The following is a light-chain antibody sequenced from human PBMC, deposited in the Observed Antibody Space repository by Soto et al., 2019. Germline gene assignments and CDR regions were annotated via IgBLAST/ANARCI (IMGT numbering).Light chain of an antibody. J-gene: IGKJ2*01. Sequence: EIVLMQSPGTLSLSPGERATLSCRASQTVTNNYLAWYQQKTRQAPRLLICGASSRTTGVSHRVSGSGSETTFPLSITRLQPEDFAVYYCQQYYISPLKYTFGQGTKM. CDR2: GAS. CDR3: QQYYISPLKYT. CDR1: QTVTNNY. V-gene: IGKV3-20*01.